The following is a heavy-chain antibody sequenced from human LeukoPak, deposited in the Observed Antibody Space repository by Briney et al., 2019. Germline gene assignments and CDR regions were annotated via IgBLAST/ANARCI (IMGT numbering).Heavy chain of an antibody. CDR2: IYGGGST. CDR1: GFTVSSNY. Sequence: GGSLRLSCAASGFTVSSNYMSWVRQAPGKGLEWVSVIYGGGSTYYADSVKGRFTISRDNSKNTLYLQMNSLRAEDTAVYYCASAPGQQWLVQNYFDYWGQGTLVTVSS. V-gene: IGHV3-66*01. J-gene: IGHJ4*02. CDR3: ASAPGQQWLVQNYFDY. D-gene: IGHD6-19*01.